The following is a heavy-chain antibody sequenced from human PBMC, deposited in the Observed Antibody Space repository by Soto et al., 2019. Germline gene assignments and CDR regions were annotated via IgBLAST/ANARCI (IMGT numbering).Heavy chain of an antibody. D-gene: IGHD3-3*02. CDR1: GVPFGRCA. J-gene: IGHJ4*02. CDR3: AKLPRHKCSNIFFDY. Sequence: GSLRLSCAASGVPFGRCAMSLVPQAPGKGLEWVSAISGSRGSTYYADSVKGRFTISSANYKNTLYLQMNSLRAEDRAVYYCAKLPRHKCSNIFFDYWRQGPLVPVSS. CDR2: ISGSRGST. V-gene: IGHV3-23*01.